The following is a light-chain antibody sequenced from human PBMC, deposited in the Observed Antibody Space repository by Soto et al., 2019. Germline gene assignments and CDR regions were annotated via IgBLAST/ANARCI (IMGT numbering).Light chain of an antibody. CDR3: NSYTTLSNRV. J-gene: IGLJ1*01. CDR1: SSDVGAYNY. Sequence: QSVLTQPASVSGSPGQSITISCTGTSSDVGAYNYVSWYQQHPGKAPKLLIYEVTNRPSGVSHRFSGSKAGNTASLTISGLQAEDEADYYCNSYTTLSNRVFGTGTKVTVL. V-gene: IGLV2-14*01. CDR2: EVT.